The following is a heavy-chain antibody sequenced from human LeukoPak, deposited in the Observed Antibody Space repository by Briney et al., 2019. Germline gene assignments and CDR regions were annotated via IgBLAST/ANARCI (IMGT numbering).Heavy chain of an antibody. Sequence: SETLSLTCTVSGGSISSSSYYWGWIRQPPGKGVEGSVSIYYSGSTYYNPSLKSRVPISVDTSKHQFPLKLSSVTAADTAVYYCARHGDFDYYDSSGYYRINFDYWGQGTLVTVSS. CDR3: ARHGDFDYYDSSGYYRINFDY. CDR2: IYYSGST. CDR1: GGSISSSSYY. D-gene: IGHD3-22*01. V-gene: IGHV4-39*06. J-gene: IGHJ4*02.